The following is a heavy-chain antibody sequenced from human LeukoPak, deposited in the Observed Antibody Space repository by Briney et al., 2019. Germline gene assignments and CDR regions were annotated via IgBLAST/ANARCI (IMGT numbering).Heavy chain of an antibody. CDR3: ARDSVLFSSAAFDI. CDR2: ISSSGSTI. Sequence: GGALRLFCAASGFTFIDCYMSWSRQPPGKGLEWVSYISSSGSTIYYADSVKGRFTISRDNAKNSLYLQMNSLRAEDTAVYYCARDSVLFSSAAFDIWGQGTMVTVSS. CDR1: GFTFIDCY. V-gene: IGHV3-11*04. D-gene: IGHD6-6*01. J-gene: IGHJ3*02.